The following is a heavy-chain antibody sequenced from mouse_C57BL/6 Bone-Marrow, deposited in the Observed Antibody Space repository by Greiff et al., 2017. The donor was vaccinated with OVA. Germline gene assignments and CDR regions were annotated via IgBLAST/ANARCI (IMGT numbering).Heavy chain of an antibody. CDR2: ISDGGSYT. V-gene: IGHV5-4*01. CDR3: ARGWLLRFDY. J-gene: IGHJ2*01. Sequence: EVQVVESGGGLVKPGGSLTLSCAASGFTFSSYAMSWVRQTPEKRLEWVATISDGGSYTYYPDNVKGRFTISRDNAKNNLYLQMSHLKSEDTAMYYCARGWLLRFDYWGQGTTLTVSS. D-gene: IGHD2-3*01. CDR1: GFTFSSYA.